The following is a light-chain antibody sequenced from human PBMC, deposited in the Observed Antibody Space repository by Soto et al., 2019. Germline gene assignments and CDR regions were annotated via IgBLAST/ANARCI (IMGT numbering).Light chain of an antibody. J-gene: IGKJ2*01. V-gene: IGKV3-15*01. CDR3: QQYDNWPYT. Sequence: EIVMTQSPATLSVSPGERATLSCRASQSVSNTLAWYQQKPGQAPRLLMYGASIRATGIPARFSGGGSGTQFTLTIRSLQSEDFAVYYCQQYDNWPYTFGQGTKVDI. CDR2: GAS. CDR1: QSVSNT.